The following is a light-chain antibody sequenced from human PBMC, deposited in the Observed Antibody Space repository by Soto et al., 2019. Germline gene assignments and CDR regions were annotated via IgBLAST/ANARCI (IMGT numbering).Light chain of an antibody. CDR2: DAS. CDR3: QQRNDSPRT. V-gene: IGKV3-11*01. CDR1: QSVSSY. J-gene: IGKJ1*01. Sequence: EIVLTQSPATLSLSPGERATLSCRASQSVSSYLSWYHQKPGQAPTLLISDASNSAAGVPARFSGSGSGTGFTLTISTLEAEDFAVYYCQQRNDSPRTFGQGTKVDIK.